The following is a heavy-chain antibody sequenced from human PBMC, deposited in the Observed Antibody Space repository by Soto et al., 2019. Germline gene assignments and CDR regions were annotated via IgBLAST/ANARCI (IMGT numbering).Heavy chain of an antibody. Sequence: SVKVSCKASGGTFSSYAISWVRQAPGQGLEWMGGIIPIFGTANYAQKFQGRVTITADESTSTAYMELSSLRSEDTDVYYCARFPPPCIAAAGTNYYYGMDVWGQGTTVTVSS. J-gene: IGHJ6*02. CDR2: IIPIFGTA. CDR3: ARFPPPCIAAAGTNYYYGMDV. V-gene: IGHV1-69*13. D-gene: IGHD6-13*01. CDR1: GGTFSSYA.